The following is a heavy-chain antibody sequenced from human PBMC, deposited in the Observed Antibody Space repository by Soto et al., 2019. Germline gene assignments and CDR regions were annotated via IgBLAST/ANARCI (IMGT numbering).Heavy chain of an antibody. D-gene: IGHD2-2*01. Sequence: SETLSLTCAVSGYSISSSNWWGWIRQPPGKGLEWIGYIYYSGSTYYNPSLKSRVTMAVDTSKSQFSLKLSSVTAVDTAVYFCARAMGCSSTSCYSYYYYGMDVWGQGTTVTV. CDR1: GYSISSSNW. CDR2: IYYSGST. V-gene: IGHV4-28*03. J-gene: IGHJ6*02. CDR3: ARAMGCSSTSCYSYYYYGMDV.